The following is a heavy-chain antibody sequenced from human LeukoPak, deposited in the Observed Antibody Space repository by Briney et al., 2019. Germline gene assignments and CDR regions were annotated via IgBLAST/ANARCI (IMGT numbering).Heavy chain of an antibody. CDR2: INTNTGNP. D-gene: IGHD3-16*02. CDR3: ARASPGNYDYVWGSYRYFDY. CDR1: GYTFTSYA. Sequence: ASVKVSCKASGYTFTSYAMNWVRQAPGQGLEWMGRINTNTGNPTYAQGFTGRFVFSLDTSVSTAYLQISSLKAEDTAVYYCARASPGNYDYVWGSYRYFDYWGQGTLVTVSS. J-gene: IGHJ4*02. V-gene: IGHV7-4-1*02.